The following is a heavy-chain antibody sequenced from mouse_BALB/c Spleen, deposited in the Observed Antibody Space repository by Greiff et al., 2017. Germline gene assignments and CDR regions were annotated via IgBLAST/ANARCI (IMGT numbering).Heavy chain of an antibody. CDR1: GYTFTSYT. J-gene: IGHJ1*01. CDR2: INPSSGYT. D-gene: IGHD2-14*01. V-gene: IGHV1-4*02. CDR3: ARYREVRLYWYFDV. Sequence: QVQLKQSAAELARPGASVKMSCKASGYTFTSYTMHWVKQRPGQGLEWIGYINPSSGYTEYNQKFKDKTTLTADKSSSTAYMQLSSLTSEDSAVYYCARYREVRLYWYFDVWGAGTTVTVSS.